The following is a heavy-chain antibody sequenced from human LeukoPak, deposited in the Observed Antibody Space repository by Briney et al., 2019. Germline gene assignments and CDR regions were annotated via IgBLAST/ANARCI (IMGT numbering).Heavy chain of an antibody. Sequence: SVKVSCKASGGTFSSYAISWVRQAPGQGLEWMGGIIPIFGTANYAQKFQGRVTITADKSTGTAYMELSSLRSEDTAVYYCARAGRSSGPDAFDIWGQGTMVTVSS. J-gene: IGHJ3*02. CDR2: IIPIFGTA. CDR1: GGTFSSYA. D-gene: IGHD1-14*01. CDR3: ARAGRSSGPDAFDI. V-gene: IGHV1-69*06.